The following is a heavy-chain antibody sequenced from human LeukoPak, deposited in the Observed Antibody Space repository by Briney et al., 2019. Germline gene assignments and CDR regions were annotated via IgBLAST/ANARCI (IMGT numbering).Heavy chain of an antibody. V-gene: IGHV3-30*18. J-gene: IGHJ5*02. CDR2: ISYDGSNK. CDR1: GFTFSSYG. Sequence: PGRSLRLSCAASGFTFSSYGMHWVRQAPGKGLEWVAVISYDGSNKYYADSVKGRFTISRDNSKNTLYLQMNSLRAEDTAVYYCAKYAYGSGGNWFDPWGQGTLVTVSS. D-gene: IGHD3-10*01. CDR3: AKYAYGSGGNWFDP.